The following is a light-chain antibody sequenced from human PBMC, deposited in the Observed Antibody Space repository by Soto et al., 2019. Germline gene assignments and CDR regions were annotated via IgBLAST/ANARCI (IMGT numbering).Light chain of an antibody. V-gene: IGLV2-14*01. CDR2: EVT. Sequence: QSALTQPASVSGSPGQSITISCTGTSGDIGSYNRVSWYQQHPGKAPKLIIYEVTDRPSGVSNRFSGSKSGNTASLTISGLQAEDEAEYYCSSYKNINTRACVFGTGTRSPS. CDR1: SGDIGSYNR. CDR3: SSYKNINTRACV. J-gene: IGLJ1*01.